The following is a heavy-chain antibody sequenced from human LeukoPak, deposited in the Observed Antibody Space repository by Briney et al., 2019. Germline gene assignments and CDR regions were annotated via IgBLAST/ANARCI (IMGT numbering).Heavy chain of an antibody. Sequence: GGSLRLSCAASGFTFSNYSMNWVRQAPGKGLEWVSSISSSSSCIYYADSVKGRFTISRDNAKNSLYLQMNSLRAEDTAEYYCARDDFYDSSGYPLGYWGQGTLVTVSS. V-gene: IGHV3-21*01. J-gene: IGHJ4*02. CDR3: ARDDFYDSSGYPLGY. D-gene: IGHD3-22*01. CDR1: GFTFSNYS. CDR2: ISSSSSCI.